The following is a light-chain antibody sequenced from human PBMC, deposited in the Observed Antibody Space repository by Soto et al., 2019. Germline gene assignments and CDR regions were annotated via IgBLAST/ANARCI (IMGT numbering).Light chain of an antibody. CDR2: GNS. CDR1: SSNIGAGYD. V-gene: IGLV1-40*01. Sequence: QSVLTQPPSVSGAPGQRVTISCTGSSSNIGAGYDVHWYQQLPGTAPKLLIYGNSIRPSGLPDRFSSSKSGTSASLAITGLQAEDEADYYCQSYDSSLSGYVFGTGTKVTVL. CDR3: QSYDSSLSGYV. J-gene: IGLJ1*01.